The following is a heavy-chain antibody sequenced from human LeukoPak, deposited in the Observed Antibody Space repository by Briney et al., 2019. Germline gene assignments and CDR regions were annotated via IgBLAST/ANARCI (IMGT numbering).Heavy chain of an antibody. CDR2: VYYSGSA. D-gene: IGHD1-26*01. Sequence: PSETLSLTCTVSGGSLSSYYWSWIRQPPGKGVEWIGYVYYSGSAHYNPSLKSRVTISVDTSKNQFSLKVSSVTAADTAIYYCAGGTYYYFDYWGQGTLVTVSS. CDR1: GGSLSSYY. J-gene: IGHJ4*02. CDR3: AGGTYYYFDY. V-gene: IGHV4-59*01.